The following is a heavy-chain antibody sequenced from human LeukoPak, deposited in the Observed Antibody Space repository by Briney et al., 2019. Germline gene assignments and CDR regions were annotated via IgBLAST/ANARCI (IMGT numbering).Heavy chain of an antibody. V-gene: IGHV1-18*01. CDR3: ARDCSGGSCSSW. CDR1: GYNFTNYV. Sequence: ASVKVSCKGSGYNFTNYVISWVRQAPGQGLEWMGWISAYNGNTDYAQKFQGRVTMTTDTSASTTYVELRSLRSDDTAVYYCARDCSGGSCSSWWGQGTLVTVSS. CDR2: ISAYNGNT. D-gene: IGHD2-15*01. J-gene: IGHJ4*02.